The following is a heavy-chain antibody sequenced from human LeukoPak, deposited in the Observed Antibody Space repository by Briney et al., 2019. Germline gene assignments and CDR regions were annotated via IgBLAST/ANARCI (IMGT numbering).Heavy chain of an antibody. CDR3: AGTLAYGSGLTRFDP. Sequence: ASVKVSCKASGYTFTSYGISWVRQAPGQGLEWMGWINPNSGGTNYAQKFQGRVTMTRDTSISTAYMELSRLRSDDTAVYYCAGTLAYGSGLTRFDPWGQGTLVTVSS. J-gene: IGHJ5*02. CDR2: INPNSGGT. D-gene: IGHD3-10*01. V-gene: IGHV1-2*02. CDR1: GYTFTSYG.